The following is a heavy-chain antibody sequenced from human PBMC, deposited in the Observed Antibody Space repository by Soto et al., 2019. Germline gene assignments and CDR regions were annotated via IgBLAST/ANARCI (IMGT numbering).Heavy chain of an antibody. V-gene: IGHV1-8*01. CDR3: ARVEITGTTLWVAFDI. Sequence: ASVKVPCKASGYTFTSYDINWVRQATGQGLEWMGWMNPNRGNTGYAQKFQGRVTMTRNTSISTAYMELSSLRSEDTAVYYCARVEITGTTLWVAFDIWGQGTMVTVSS. J-gene: IGHJ3*02. CDR1: GYTFTSYD. D-gene: IGHD1-7*01. CDR2: MNPNRGNT.